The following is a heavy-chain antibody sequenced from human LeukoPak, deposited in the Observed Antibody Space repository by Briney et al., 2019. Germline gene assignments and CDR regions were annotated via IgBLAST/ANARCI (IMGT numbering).Heavy chain of an antibody. V-gene: IGHV3-21*01. CDR3: ARDDSGGLTDF. CDR2: ISSGGGNI. Sequence: GGSLRLSCAGSGFTFGTYSMNWVRQAPGRGLEWVSSISSGGGNIHYADSLKGRFTISRDNAKNSLYLQMNSLRAEDTAVYYCARDDSGGLTDFWGRGTLVTVSS. J-gene: IGHJ4*02. CDR1: GFTFGTYS. D-gene: IGHD6-19*01.